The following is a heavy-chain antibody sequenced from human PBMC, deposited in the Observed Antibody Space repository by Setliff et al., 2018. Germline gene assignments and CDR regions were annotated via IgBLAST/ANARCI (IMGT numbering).Heavy chain of an antibody. CDR2: ISPYSGNT. Sequence: ASVKVSCKASGYTFTNYGVTWVRQAPGQGLEWMGWISPYSGNTYYAPELQGRVTLTTDTSTATAYLELRSLTSDDTAVYYCSRLVRYCTTTTCQRASGDDYWGQGTLVTVSS. CDR1: GYTFTNYG. V-gene: IGHV1-18*01. J-gene: IGHJ4*02. CDR3: SRLVRYCTTTTCQRASGDDY. D-gene: IGHD2-8*01.